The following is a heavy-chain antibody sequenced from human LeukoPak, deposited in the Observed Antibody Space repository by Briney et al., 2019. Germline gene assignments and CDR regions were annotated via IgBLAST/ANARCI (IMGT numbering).Heavy chain of an antibody. D-gene: IGHD3-9*01. CDR3: PKGLIRYFDYFDY. CDR1: ASSLSSYA. CDR2: IGGSGGST. V-gene: IGHV3-23*01. Sequence: PGPCLTPACAPSASSLSSYAIGSVSQPAGDGREWVSAIGGSGGSTYYADSVKRRFKISRDNSKNTLYLQMKSLRAEDTAVYYCPKGLIRYFDYFDYWGQGTLVTVSS. J-gene: IGHJ4*02.